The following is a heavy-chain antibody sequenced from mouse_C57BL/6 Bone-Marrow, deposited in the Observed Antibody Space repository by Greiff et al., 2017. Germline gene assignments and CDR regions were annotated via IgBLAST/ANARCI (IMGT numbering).Heavy chain of an antibody. CDR3: GAGSSQGYFDV. CDR2: IWGDGST. J-gene: IGHJ1*03. D-gene: IGHD1-1*01. Sequence: QVQLQQSGPGLVAPSQSLSITCTVSGFSLTSYGVSWVRQPPGKGLEWLGVIWGDGSTNYHSALISRLSISKDNSKSQVFLKLNSLQTDDTATYXCGAGSSQGYFDVWGTGTTVTVSS. CDR1: GFSLTSYG. V-gene: IGHV2-3*01.